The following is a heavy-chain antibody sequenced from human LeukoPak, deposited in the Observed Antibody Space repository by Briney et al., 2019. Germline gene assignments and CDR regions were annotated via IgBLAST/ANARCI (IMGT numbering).Heavy chain of an antibody. D-gene: IGHD4-11*01. CDR3: AREDHSKYEY. J-gene: IGHJ4*02. CDR1: GFPFSNYW. CDR2: IKQDGSET. V-gene: IGHV3-7*01. Sequence: GGSLRLSCLASGFPFSNYWMSWVRQAPGKGPEWVASIKQDGSETFYVDSVKGRFTISKDNAKNSLYLLMNSLRAEDTGVYYCAREDHSKYEYWGQGTLVTVSS.